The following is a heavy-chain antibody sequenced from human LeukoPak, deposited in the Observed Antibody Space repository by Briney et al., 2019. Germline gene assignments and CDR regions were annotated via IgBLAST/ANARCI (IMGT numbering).Heavy chain of an antibody. J-gene: IGHJ4*02. Sequence: ASVEVSCKASGYTFTSYAMHWVRQAPGQRLEWMGWINAGNGNTKYSQEFQGRVTMTRDTSISTAYMELSRLRSDDTAVYYCARLLSENQIYDYWGQGTLVTVSS. CDR2: INAGNGNT. CDR3: ARLLSENQIYDY. D-gene: IGHD3-10*01. V-gene: IGHV1-3*01. CDR1: GYTFTSYA.